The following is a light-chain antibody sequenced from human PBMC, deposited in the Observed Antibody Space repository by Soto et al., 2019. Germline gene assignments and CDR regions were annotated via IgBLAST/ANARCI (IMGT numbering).Light chain of an antibody. V-gene: IGKV2-30*01. CDR1: QSLVYNDGNIY. CDR3: MQGTNWPPT. Sequence: DVVMTQSPLSLPVTLGQPASISCRSSQSLVYNDGNIYLNWFQQRPGQSPRRLIYTVSNRASGVPDRFSGSGSGTDLTLKINRVEAEDVGVYYCMQGTNWPPTFGQGTKVDIK. J-gene: IGKJ1*01. CDR2: TVS.